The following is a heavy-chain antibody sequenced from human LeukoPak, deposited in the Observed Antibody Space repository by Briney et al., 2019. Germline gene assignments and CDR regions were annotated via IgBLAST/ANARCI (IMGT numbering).Heavy chain of an antibody. CDR3: GRGWAVDF. J-gene: IGHJ4*02. V-gene: IGHV3-7*01. D-gene: IGHD5-24*01. CDR2: LKQNSSGQ. CDR1: GYTLSNHW. Sequence: GGSLKLSCKASGYTLSNHWMIWVRQAPGQGLECVANLKQNSSGQYYLHALTGRFTISMDNSENSLYLRMNSLRVEDTAVYYCGRGWAVDFWGQGTLVTVSS.